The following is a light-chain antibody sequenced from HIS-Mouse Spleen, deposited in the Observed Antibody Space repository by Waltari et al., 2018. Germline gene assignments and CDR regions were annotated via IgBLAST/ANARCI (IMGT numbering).Light chain of an antibody. J-gene: IGLJ2*01. V-gene: IGLV2-23*01. CDR1: SSDVGRYNL. CDR2: EGS. CDR3: CSYAGSSTVV. Sequence: QSALTQPASVSGSPGQSITISCPGTSSDVGRYNLVSWYQQHPGKAPKLMIYEGSKRPSGVSNRFSGSKSGNTASLTISGLHAEDEADYYCCSYAGSSTVVFGGGTKLTVL.